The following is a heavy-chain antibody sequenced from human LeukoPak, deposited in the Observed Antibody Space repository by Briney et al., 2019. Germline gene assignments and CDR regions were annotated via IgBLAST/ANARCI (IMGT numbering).Heavy chain of an antibody. CDR1: GYTFISYG. Sequence: ASVKVSCKASGYTFISYGISWVRQAPGQGLEWMGWISAYNDNTNYAQKLQGRVTMTTDTSTSTAYMELRSLRSDDTAVYYCASRYGDYYYYGMDVWGQGTTVTVSS. V-gene: IGHV1-18*01. CDR2: ISAYNDNT. D-gene: IGHD4-17*01. CDR3: ASRYGDYYYYGMDV. J-gene: IGHJ6*02.